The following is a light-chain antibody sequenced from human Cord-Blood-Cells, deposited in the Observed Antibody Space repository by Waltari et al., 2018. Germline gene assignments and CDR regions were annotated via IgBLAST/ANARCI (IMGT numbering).Light chain of an antibody. Sequence: QSVLTQPPSASGTPGQRFTIPCSGSSSNIGSNPVNWYQQLPGTAPKLLIYSNNQRPSGVPDRFSGSKSGTLASLAISGLQSEDEADYYCAAWDDSLNGYVFGTGTKVTVL. J-gene: IGLJ1*01. CDR1: SSNIGSNP. CDR3: AAWDDSLNGYV. V-gene: IGLV1-44*01. CDR2: SNN.